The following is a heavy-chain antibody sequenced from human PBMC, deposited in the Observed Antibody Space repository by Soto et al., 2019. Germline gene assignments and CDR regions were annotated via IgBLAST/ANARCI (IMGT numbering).Heavy chain of an antibody. CDR3: ARAPRTMVRGSMENWFDP. V-gene: IGHV4-4*02. D-gene: IGHD3-10*01. Sequence: PSETLSLTCAVSSGSISSSNWWSWVRQPPGKGLEWIGEIYHSGSTNYNPSLKSRVTISVDKSKNQFSLKLSSVTAADTAVYYCARAPRTMVRGSMENWFDPWGQGTLVTVSS. J-gene: IGHJ5*02. CDR2: IYHSGST. CDR1: SGSISSSNW.